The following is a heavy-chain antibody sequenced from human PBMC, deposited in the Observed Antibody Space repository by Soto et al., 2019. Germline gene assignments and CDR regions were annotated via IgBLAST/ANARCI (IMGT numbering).Heavy chain of an antibody. CDR3: ASQEMGGFGESRAFDY. V-gene: IGHV3-48*02. J-gene: IGHJ4*02. CDR2: ISSSSSTI. Sequence: GGALRLSCAASGFTFSSYSMNWVRQAPWKGLEWVSYISSSSSTIYYADSVKGRFTISRDNAKNSLYLQMNSLRDEDTAVYYCASQEMGGFGESRAFDYWGQGTLVTVSS. D-gene: IGHD3-10*01. CDR1: GFTFSSYS.